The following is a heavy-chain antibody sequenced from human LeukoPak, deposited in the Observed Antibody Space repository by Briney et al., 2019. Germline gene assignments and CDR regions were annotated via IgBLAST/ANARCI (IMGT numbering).Heavy chain of an antibody. CDR3: ARGTSYSGSYSFTWFDP. Sequence: GASVKVSCKASGGTFSSYAISWVRQAPGQGLEWMGRIIPILGIANYAQKFQGRVTITADKSTSTAYMELSSLRSEDTAVYYCARGTSYSGSYSFTWFDPWGQGTLVTVSS. CDR1: GGTFSSYA. CDR2: IIPILGIA. D-gene: IGHD1-26*01. V-gene: IGHV1-69*04. J-gene: IGHJ5*02.